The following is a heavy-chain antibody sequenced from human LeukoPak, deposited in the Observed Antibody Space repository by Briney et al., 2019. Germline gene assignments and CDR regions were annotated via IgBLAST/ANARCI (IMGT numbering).Heavy chain of an antibody. CDR2: IYTSGST. Sequence: SETLSLTCTVSGGSISSYYWSWIRQPAGKGLEWIGHIYTSGSTNYNPSLKSRVTMSVDRSKNQFSLKLSSVTAADTAVYYCARRYYDILTGWDAYYYGMDVWGQGTTVTVSS. J-gene: IGHJ6*02. CDR1: GGSISSYY. D-gene: IGHD3-9*01. V-gene: IGHV4-4*07. CDR3: ARRYYDILTGWDAYYYGMDV.